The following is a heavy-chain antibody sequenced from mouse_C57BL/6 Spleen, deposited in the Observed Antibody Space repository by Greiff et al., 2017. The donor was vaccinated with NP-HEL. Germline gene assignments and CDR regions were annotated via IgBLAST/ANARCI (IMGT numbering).Heavy chain of an antibody. Sequence: VMLVESGPELVKPGASVKISCKASGYAFSSSWMNWVKQRPGKGLEWIGRIYPGDGDTNYNGKFKGKATLTADKSSSTAYMQLSSLTSEDSAVYFCARSKGNYSYAMDYWGQGTSVTVSS. CDR2: IYPGDGDT. J-gene: IGHJ4*01. V-gene: IGHV1-82*01. CDR1: GYAFSSSW. D-gene: IGHD2-1*01. CDR3: ARSKGNYSYAMDY.